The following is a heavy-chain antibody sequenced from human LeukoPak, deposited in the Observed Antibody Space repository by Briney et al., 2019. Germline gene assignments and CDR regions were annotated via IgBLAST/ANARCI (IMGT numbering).Heavy chain of an antibody. CDR3: AREDYYGSGRYYNALDS. J-gene: IGHJ5*01. D-gene: IGHD3-10*01. V-gene: IGHV1-2*02. CDR2: INPNSGGT. Sequence: GASVKVSCKASGYTFTGYYMHWVRQAPGQGLEWMGWINPNSGGTNFAQRFQGRVTMTRDTSISTAYMELSRLRSADTAVFYCAREDYYGSGRYYNALDSWGQGTLVTVSS. CDR1: GYTFTGYY.